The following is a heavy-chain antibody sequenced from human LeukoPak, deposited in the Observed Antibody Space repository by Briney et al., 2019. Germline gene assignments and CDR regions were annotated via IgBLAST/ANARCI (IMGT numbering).Heavy chain of an antibody. CDR2: MNPNSGNT. V-gene: IGHV1-8*01. CDR3: ARGWEAVAGTDY. CDR1: GYTFTSYD. D-gene: IGHD6-19*01. Sequence: GASGKVSCKASGYTFTSYDINWVRQATGQGLEWMGWMNPNSGNTGYAQKFQGRVTMTRNTSISTAYMELSSLRSEDTAVYYCARGWEAVAGTDYWGQGTLVTVSS. J-gene: IGHJ4*02.